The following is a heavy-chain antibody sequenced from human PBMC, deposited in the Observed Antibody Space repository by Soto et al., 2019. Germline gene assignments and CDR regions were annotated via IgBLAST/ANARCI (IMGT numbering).Heavy chain of an antibody. Sequence: GSLRLSCAASVFTFSGSAMQWVRQASGKGLEWVGRIRSKANSYATAYAASVKGRFTISRDDSKNTAYLQMNSLKTEDTAVYYCTRRLIRYGSGSYYSHDAFDIWGQGTMVTVSS. D-gene: IGHD3-10*01. J-gene: IGHJ3*02. CDR2: IRSKANSYAT. V-gene: IGHV3-73*01. CDR3: TRRLIRYGSGSYYSHDAFDI. CDR1: VFTFSGSA.